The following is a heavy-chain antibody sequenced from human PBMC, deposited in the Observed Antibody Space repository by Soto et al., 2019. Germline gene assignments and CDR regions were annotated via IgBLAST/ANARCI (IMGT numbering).Heavy chain of an antibody. D-gene: IGHD2-21*02. CDR1: GGSISSGGYS. CDR3: ARAYCGGDCPFGMDV. CDR2: IYHSGIT. J-gene: IGHJ6*02. V-gene: IGHV4-30-2*01. Sequence: NPSETLSLTCAVSGGSISSGGYSWSWIRQPPGKGLEWIGYIYHSGITYYNPSLKSRVTISVDRSKNQFSLKLSSVTAADTAVYYCARAYCGGDCPFGMDVWGQGTTVTVSS.